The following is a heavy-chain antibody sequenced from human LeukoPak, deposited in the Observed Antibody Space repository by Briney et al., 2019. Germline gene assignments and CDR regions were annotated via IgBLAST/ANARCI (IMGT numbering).Heavy chain of an antibody. CDR1: GFTFTSSA. CDR3: AAAPVWFGELLSRY. CDR2: IVVGSGNT. D-gene: IGHD3-10*01. Sequence: SVKVSCKASGFTFTSSAMQWVRQARGQRLEWIGWIVVGSGNTNYAQKFQERLTITRDMSTSTAYMELSSLRSEDTAVYYCAAAPVWFGELLSRYWGQGTPVTVSS. J-gene: IGHJ4*02. V-gene: IGHV1-58*02.